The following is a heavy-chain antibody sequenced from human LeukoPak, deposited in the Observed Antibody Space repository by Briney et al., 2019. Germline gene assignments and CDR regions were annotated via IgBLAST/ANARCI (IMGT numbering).Heavy chain of an antibody. D-gene: IGHD3-10*01. V-gene: IGHV3-23*01. CDR3: AEGPYGSGSPCYFDY. CDR2: ISGSGGST. J-gene: IGHJ4*02. Sequence: GGSLRLSCAASGFTSSSYAMSWVRQAPGKGLEWVSAISGSGGSTYYADSVEGRFPISRDNSKNTLYLQMDSLRAEDTAVYYCAEGPYGSGSPCYFDYWGQGTLVTVSS. CDR1: GFTSSSYA.